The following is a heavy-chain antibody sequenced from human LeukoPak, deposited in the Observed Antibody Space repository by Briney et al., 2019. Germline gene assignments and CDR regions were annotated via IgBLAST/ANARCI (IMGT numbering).Heavy chain of an antibody. CDR3: ARSYWHFDL. CDR2: IYHSGST. CDR1: SYSINSDYC. V-gene: IGHV4-38-2*02. Sequence: SENVSLTGTVSSYSINSDYCWGRIPQPPGRGLEGIGSIYHSGSTYYNPPLRSRVTRSVDTSKNQFSLKLSSVTDADTALYYCARSYWHFDLWGRGKMATVSS. J-gene: IGHJ2*01.